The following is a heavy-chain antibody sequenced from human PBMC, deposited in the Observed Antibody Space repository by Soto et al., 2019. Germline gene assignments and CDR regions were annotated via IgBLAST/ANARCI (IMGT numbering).Heavy chain of an antibody. J-gene: IGHJ4*02. V-gene: IGHV3-64*01. Sequence: LRLSCAASGFTFSSYAMHWVRQAPGKGLEYVSAISSNGGSTYYANSVKGRSTISRDNSKNTLYLQMGSLRAEDMAVYYCARDFRYWGQGTLVTVSS. CDR2: ISSNGGST. D-gene: IGHD3-10*01. CDR3: ARDFRY. CDR1: GFTFSSYA.